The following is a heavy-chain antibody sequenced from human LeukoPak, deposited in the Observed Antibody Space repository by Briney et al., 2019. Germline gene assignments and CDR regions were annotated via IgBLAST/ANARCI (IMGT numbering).Heavy chain of an antibody. Sequence: SGGSLRLSCAASGFTFTHAWMSWVRQAPGKGLEWVSTINDRGTGTYYADSVKGRFTISRDNSKNTLSLQMNSLRAEDTAVYYCAKGLKTAVGPYMGYHYYMDVWGKGTTVTVSS. CDR3: AKGLKTAVGPYMGYHYYMDV. D-gene: IGHD5-18*01. V-gene: IGHV3-23*01. J-gene: IGHJ6*03. CDR1: GFTFTHAW. CDR2: INDRGTGT.